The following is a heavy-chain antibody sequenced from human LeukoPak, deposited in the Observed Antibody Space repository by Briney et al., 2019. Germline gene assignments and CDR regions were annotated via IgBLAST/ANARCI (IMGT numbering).Heavy chain of an antibody. CDR2: ISGSGGST. V-gene: IGHV3-23*01. D-gene: IGHD5-18*01. CDR1: GFTFSSYA. J-gene: IGHJ4*02. Sequence: GGSLRLSCAASGFTFSSYAMSWVRQAPGKGLEWVSAISGSGGSTYCADSVKGRFTISRDNSKNTLYLQMNSLRAEDTAVYYCAKARGVDTAMAPDYWGQGTLVTVSS. CDR3: AKARGVDTAMAPDY.